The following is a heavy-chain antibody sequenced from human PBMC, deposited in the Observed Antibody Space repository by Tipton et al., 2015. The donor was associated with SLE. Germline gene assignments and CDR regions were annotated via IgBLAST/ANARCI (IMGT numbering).Heavy chain of an antibody. V-gene: IGHV4-30-2*01. J-gene: IGHJ4*02. CDR3: ARDLYDSYSYPLDY. CDR2: IYHSGST. D-gene: IGHD3-22*01. CDR1: GGSISSGGYS. Sequence: TLSLTCAVSGGSISSGGYSWSWIRQPSGKGLEWIGYIYHSGSTNYNPSLKSRVAISVDTSKNQFSLKLTSVTAADTAVYYCARDLYDSYSYPLDYWGQGTLVTVSS.